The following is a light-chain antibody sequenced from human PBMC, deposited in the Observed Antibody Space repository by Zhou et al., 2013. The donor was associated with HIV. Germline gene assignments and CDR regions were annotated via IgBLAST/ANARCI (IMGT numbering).Light chain of an antibody. CDR2: KAS. J-gene: IGKJ2*04. CDR3: QQYNSYPMCS. Sequence: DIQMTQSPSTLSASVGDRVTITCRASQNINVWLAWYQQKPGKAPKLLIYKASSLESGVPSRFSGSGSGTEFTLTISSLQPDDFATYYCQQYNSYPMCSFGQGTKLEIK. CDR1: QNINVW. V-gene: IGKV1-5*03.